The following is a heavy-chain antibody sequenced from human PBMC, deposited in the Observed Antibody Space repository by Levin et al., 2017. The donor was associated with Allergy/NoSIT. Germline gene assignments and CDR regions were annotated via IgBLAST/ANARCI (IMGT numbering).Heavy chain of an antibody. V-gene: IGHV4-34*01. J-gene: IGHJ3*02. D-gene: IGHD6-19*01. Sequence: SETLSLTCAVYGGSFSGYYWSWIRQPPGKGLEWIGEINHSGSTNYNPSLKSRVTISVDTSKNQFSLKLSSVTAADTAVYYCARRSAPGYSSGWRPWAFDIWGQGTMVTVSS. CDR2: INHSGST. CDR3: ARRSAPGYSSGWRPWAFDI. CDR1: GGSFSGYY.